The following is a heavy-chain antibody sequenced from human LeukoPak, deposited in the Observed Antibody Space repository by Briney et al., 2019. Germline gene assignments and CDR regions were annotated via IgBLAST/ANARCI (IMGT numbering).Heavy chain of an antibody. D-gene: IGHD3-3*01. CDR2: ISGSGGST. J-gene: IGHJ4*02. CDR3: AKAGIFWSGYYSFDY. V-gene: IGHV3-23*01. CDR1: GFTFSSYA. Sequence: GGSLRLSCAASGFTFSSYAMSWVRQAPGKGLEWVSAISGSGGSTYYADSVKGRFTISRDNSKNTLYLQMSSLRAEDTAVYYCAKAGIFWSGYYSFDYWGQGTLVTVSS.